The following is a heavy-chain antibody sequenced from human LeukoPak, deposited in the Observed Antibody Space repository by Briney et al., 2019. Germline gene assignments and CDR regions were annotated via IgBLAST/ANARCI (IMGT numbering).Heavy chain of an antibody. CDR3: ARELYCSSTSCYGLDY. V-gene: IGHV3-21*01. J-gene: IGHJ4*02. CDR2: ISSSSIYI. CDR1: GFTFSGYS. D-gene: IGHD2-2*01. Sequence: GGSLRLSCAASGFTFSGYSMNWVRQAPGKGLEWVSSISSSSIYIYIADSVKGRFTISRDNAKNSLYLQMNSLRAEDTAVYYCARELYCSSTSCYGLDYWGQGTLVTVSS.